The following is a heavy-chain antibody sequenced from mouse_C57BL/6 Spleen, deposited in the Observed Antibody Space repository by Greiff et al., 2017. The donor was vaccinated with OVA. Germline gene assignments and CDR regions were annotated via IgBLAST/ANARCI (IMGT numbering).Heavy chain of an antibody. V-gene: IGHV5-17*01. CDR1: GFTFRDYG. CDR3: ARTILYYGSSYAFDY. Sequence: EVKLMASGGGLVKPGGSLKLSCAASGFTFRDYGMHWVRQAPEKGLEWVAYISSGSSTIYYADTVKGRFTISRDNTKNTLFLQMTSLRSEYTAISYCARTILYYGSSYAFDYWGQGTTLTVSS. D-gene: IGHD1-1*01. J-gene: IGHJ2*01. CDR2: ISSGSSTI.